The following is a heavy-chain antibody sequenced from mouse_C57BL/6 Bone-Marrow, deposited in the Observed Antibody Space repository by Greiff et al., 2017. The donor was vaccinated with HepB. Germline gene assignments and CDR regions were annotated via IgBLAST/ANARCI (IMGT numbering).Heavy chain of an antibody. D-gene: IGHD1-1*01. CDR3: AKDSYYGSRDWYFDV. V-gene: IGHV1-69*01. CDR2: IDPSDSYT. Sequence: VQLQQPGAELVMPGASVKLSCKASGYTFTSYWMHWVKQRPGQGLEWIGEIDPSDSYTNYNQKLKGKSTFTVYKSYSTAYMQLSSLTSEDSAVYYCAKDSYYGSRDWYFDVWGTGTTVTVSS. CDR1: GYTFTSYW. J-gene: IGHJ1*03.